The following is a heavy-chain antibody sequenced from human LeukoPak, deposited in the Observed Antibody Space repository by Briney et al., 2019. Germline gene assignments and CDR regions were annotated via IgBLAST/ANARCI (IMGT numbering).Heavy chain of an antibody. V-gene: IGHV4-34*01. CDR3: ARHARSGQPNFDP. D-gene: IGHD2-2*01. CDR1: GGSFSGYY. J-gene: IGHJ5*02. Sequence: SETLSLTCAVYGGSFSGYYWSWIRQPPGKGLERIGEINHSGSPNYNPSLKSRVTISVDTSKNQFSLKLSSVTAADTAVYYCARHARSGQPNFDPWGQGTLVTVSS. CDR2: INHSGSP.